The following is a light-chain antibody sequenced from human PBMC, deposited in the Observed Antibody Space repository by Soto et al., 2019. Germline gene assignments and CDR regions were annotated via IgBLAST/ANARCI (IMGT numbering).Light chain of an antibody. J-gene: IGLJ1*01. CDR2: DVS. V-gene: IGLV2-14*01. CDR3: SSYTSSTTRV. Sequence: QSALPQPASVSGSPGQSITISCTGTSSDVSDYNYVSWYQEHPGKDPKLLIYDVSNRPSGVSNRFSGSKSGSTASLTISGLQAEDEADYYCSSYTSSTTRVFGTGTKLTVL. CDR1: SSDVSDYNY.